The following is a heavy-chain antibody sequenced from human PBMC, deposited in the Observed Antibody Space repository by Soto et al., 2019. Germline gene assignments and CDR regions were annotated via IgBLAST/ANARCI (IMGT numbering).Heavy chain of an antibody. Sequence: SETLSLTCTVSGGSISSGGYYWSWIRQHPGKGLEWIGYIYYSGSTYYNPSLKSRVTISVDTSKNQFSLKLSSVTAADTAVYYCARGGTIFGVVISNYGMDVWGQGTTVTVSS. J-gene: IGHJ6*02. D-gene: IGHD3-3*01. CDR3: ARGGTIFGVVISNYGMDV. V-gene: IGHV4-31*03. CDR1: GGSISSGGYY. CDR2: IYYSGST.